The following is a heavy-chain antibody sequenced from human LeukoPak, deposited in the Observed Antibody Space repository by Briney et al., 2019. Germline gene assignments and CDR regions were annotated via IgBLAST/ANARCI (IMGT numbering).Heavy chain of an antibody. J-gene: IGHJ4*02. Sequence: ALVKVSCKASGYTFTGYYMHWVRQAPGQGLEWMGWINPNSGGTNYAQKFQGRVTMTRDTSISTAYMELSRLRSDDTAVYYCARDSSGPRPDQLDYWGQGTLVTVSS. CDR2: INPNSGGT. V-gene: IGHV1-2*02. D-gene: IGHD3-22*01. CDR1: GYTFTGYY. CDR3: ARDSSGPRPDQLDY.